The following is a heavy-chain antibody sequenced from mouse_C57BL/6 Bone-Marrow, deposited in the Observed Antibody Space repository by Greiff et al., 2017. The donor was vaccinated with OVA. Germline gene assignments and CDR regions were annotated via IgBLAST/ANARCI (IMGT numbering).Heavy chain of an antibody. CDR2: IYPGDGDT. J-gene: IGHJ2*01. CDR1: GYAFSSYW. Sequence: VKLQESGAELVKPGASVKISCKASGYAFSSYWMNWVKQRPGKGLEWIGQIYPGDGDTNYNGKFKGKATLTADKSSSTAYMQLSSLTSEDSAVYFCARGTTVYFDYWGQGTTLTVSS. D-gene: IGHD1-1*01. CDR3: ARGTTVYFDY. V-gene: IGHV1-80*01.